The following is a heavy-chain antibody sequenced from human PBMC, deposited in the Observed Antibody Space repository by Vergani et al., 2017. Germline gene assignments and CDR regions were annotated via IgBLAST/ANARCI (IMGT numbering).Heavy chain of an antibody. CDR3: AREAYSSSWYGPSQIVY. J-gene: IGHJ4*02. V-gene: IGHV1-18*01. Sequence: QVQLVQSGAEVKKPGASVKVSCKASGYTFTSYGISWVRQAPGQGLEWMGWISAYNGNTNYAQKLQGRVTMTTDTSTSTAYMELRSLRPDDTAVYYCAREAYSSSWYGPSQIVYWGQGTLVTVSS. CDR1: GYTFTSYG. CDR2: ISAYNGNT. D-gene: IGHD6-13*01.